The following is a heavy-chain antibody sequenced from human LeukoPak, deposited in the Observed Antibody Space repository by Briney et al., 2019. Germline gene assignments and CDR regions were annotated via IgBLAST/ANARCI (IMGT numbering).Heavy chain of an antibody. J-gene: IGHJ4*02. D-gene: IGHD6-19*01. CDR3: AKAKGSSGLKTYYFDY. Sequence: PGGSLRLSCAASGFSFSIYGMNWVRQAPGKGLEWVSGITGSGGTTYYADSVKGRFTISRDNSKNTLYLQMNSLRAENTAVYYCAKAKGSSGLKTYYFDYWGQGTLVTVSS. V-gene: IGHV3-23*01. CDR1: GFSFSIYG. CDR2: ITGSGGTT.